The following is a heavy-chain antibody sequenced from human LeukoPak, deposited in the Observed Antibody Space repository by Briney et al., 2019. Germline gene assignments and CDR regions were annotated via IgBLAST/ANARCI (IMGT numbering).Heavy chain of an antibody. D-gene: IGHD2-2*01. CDR1: GFTFSSYA. CDR2: FIGSGGST. CDR3: AKDRFDIVVVPAPDMDV. V-gene: IGHV3-23*01. Sequence: AGGSLRLSCAASGFTFSSYAMSWVGRAPGKGLRGVSAFIGSGGSTYYADSVKGRFTISRDNSKNTLYLQMNSLRAEDTAVYYCAKDRFDIVVVPAPDMDVWGQGTTVTVSS. J-gene: IGHJ6*02.